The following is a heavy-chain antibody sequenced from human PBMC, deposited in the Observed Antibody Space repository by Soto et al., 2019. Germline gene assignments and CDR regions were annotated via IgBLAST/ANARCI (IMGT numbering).Heavy chain of an antibody. CDR3: ASEDYGDYGGYFDY. CDR1: GGSIRTGGYS. J-gene: IGHJ4*02. Sequence: QLQLQESGSGLVKPSQTLSLTCTVSGGSIRTGGYSWSWIRQPPGKGLEWIGNTYHSGNPYYNPSLKSRFTISVDGSKNQFSLKVSPVTAADTAVYYCASEDYGDYGGYFDYWGQGSLVTVSS. V-gene: IGHV4-30-2*01. D-gene: IGHD4-17*01. CDR2: TYHSGNP.